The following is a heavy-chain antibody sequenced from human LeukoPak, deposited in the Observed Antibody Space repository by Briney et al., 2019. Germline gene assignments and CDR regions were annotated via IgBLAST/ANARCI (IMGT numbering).Heavy chain of an antibody. D-gene: IGHD6-13*01. J-gene: IGHJ4*02. CDR1: GDSVSSNSAA. CDR2: TYYRSKWYN. CDR3: ARDSRDSSSWWGSYFDC. Sequence: SQTLSLTCAISGDSVSSNSAAWNWLRQSPSRGLEWLGRTYYRSKWYNDYAVSVKSRITINPDTSKNQFSLQLNSVTPEDTAVYYCARDSRDSSSWWGSYFDCCGQGTLVTVSS. V-gene: IGHV6-1*01.